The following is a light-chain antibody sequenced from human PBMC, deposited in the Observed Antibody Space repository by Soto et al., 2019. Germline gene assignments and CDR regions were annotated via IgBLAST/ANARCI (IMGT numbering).Light chain of an antibody. J-gene: IGKJ5*01. CDR1: QSVSSH. CDR3: QQYNNWPPNT. V-gene: IGKV3-15*01. Sequence: EIVTTQSPAAGYVSPGEIATLYCMASQSVSSHLAWYQQKPGQAPRLLIYGAFIRATGIPARFSGSGAATEFNFTISSLQSEDFAVYYCQQYNNWPPNTFGQGTRLEIK. CDR2: GAF.